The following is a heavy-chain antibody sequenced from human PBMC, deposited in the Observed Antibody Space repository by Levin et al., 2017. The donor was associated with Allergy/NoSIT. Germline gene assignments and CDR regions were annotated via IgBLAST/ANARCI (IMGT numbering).Heavy chain of an antibody. CDR3: ARDYCSTTTTCYDRMGV. J-gene: IGHJ6*02. CDR1: GFTFSSYW. Sequence: GESLKISCAASGFTFSSYWMSWVRQAPGKGLEWVANIKQDGSEKYYVDSVKGRFTISRDNAKNSLYLQMNSLRAEDTAVYYCARDYCSTTTTCYDRMGVWGQGTTVTVSS. V-gene: IGHV3-7*01. D-gene: IGHD2-2*01. CDR2: IKQDGSEK.